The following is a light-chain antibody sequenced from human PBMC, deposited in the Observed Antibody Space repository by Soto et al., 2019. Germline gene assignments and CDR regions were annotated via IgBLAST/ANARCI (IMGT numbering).Light chain of an antibody. CDR3: QQRSNWPGT. V-gene: IGKV3-15*01. CDR1: QSVDGK. CDR2: GAS. Sequence: EIVMTQSPVTLSVSPGERATLSCRASQSVDGKLAWYQQKPGQAPRLLIYGASTRATGIPARFSGSGSGTDFTLTISSLEPEDFAVYYCQQRSNWPGTFGQGTRLEIK. J-gene: IGKJ5*01.